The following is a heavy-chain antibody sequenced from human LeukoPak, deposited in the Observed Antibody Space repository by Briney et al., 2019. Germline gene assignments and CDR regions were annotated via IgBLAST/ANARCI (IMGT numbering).Heavy chain of an antibody. CDR2: IYYSGST. J-gene: IGHJ4*02. CDR1: GGSIGSGGYY. D-gene: IGHD5-18*01. Sequence: SQTLSLTCTVSGGSIGSGGYYWSWIRQHPGTGLEWIGYIYYSGSTYYNPSLKSRVTISVDASKNQFSLKLSSVTAADTAVYYCARERGGYSYGYSYFDYWGQGTLVTVSS. CDR3: ARERGGYSYGYSYFDY. V-gene: IGHV4-31*03.